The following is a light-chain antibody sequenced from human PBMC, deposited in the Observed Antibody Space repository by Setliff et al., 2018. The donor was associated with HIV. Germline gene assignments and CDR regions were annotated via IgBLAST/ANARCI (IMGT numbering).Light chain of an antibody. Sequence: LTQPASVSGSPGQSITISCTGTSGDVGRYNLVSWYQQHPGKAPKLMIYQATRRPSGVSNRFSGSKSGNVASLTISGLQAEDEADYYCCSNTGSNTFVFGTGTKVTVL. V-gene: IGLV2-23*01. J-gene: IGLJ1*01. CDR3: CSNTGSNTFV. CDR1: SGDVGRYNL. CDR2: QAT.